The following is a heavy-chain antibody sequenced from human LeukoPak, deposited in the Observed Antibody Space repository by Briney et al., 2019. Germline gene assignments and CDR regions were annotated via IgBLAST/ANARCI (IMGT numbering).Heavy chain of an antibody. D-gene: IGHD1-26*01. CDR2: ISNSGYNT. J-gene: IGHJ4*02. CDR3: ARHDGSSFIYYVDH. V-gene: IGHV3-23*01. CDR1: GFSVSSRA. Sequence: GGSLRLSCAASGFSVSSRAMSWVRQAPGRGLEWVSTISNSGYNTWYADSVKGRFTISRDNSQNTLYLQMSSLRAEDTALYYCARHDGSSFIYYVDHWGQGALVTVSS.